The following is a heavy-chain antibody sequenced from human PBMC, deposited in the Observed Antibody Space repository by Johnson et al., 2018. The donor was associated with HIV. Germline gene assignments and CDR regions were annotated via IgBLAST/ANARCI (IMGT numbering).Heavy chain of an antibody. V-gene: IGHV3-NL1*01. CDR1: GFTFSSYA. J-gene: IGHJ3*02. CDR2: IYSGDST. CDR3: EKDRGLLYAFDI. Sequence: QVQLVESGGGVVQPGRSLRLSCAASGFTFSSYAMHCVRQAPAKGLEWVSFIYSGDSTYYVDPVKGRFTISRDKSKNTLYLQLNSLIAEDTAVYYCEKDRGLLYAFDIWGQGTMVTVSS.